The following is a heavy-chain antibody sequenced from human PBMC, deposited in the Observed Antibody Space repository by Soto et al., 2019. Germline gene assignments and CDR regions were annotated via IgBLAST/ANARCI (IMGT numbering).Heavy chain of an antibody. Sequence: EVQLVESGGGLVKPGGSLRLSCAASGFTFSNAWMSWVRQAPGKGLEWVGRIKSKTDGGTTDYAAPVKGRFTISRDDSKNTLYLQMNSLKTEDTAVYYCTTGDYYGSGSCCAPIDYWGQGTLVTVSS. V-gene: IGHV3-15*01. CDR2: IKSKTDGGTT. D-gene: IGHD3-10*01. J-gene: IGHJ4*02. CDR3: TTGDYYGSGSCCAPIDY. CDR1: GFTFSNAW.